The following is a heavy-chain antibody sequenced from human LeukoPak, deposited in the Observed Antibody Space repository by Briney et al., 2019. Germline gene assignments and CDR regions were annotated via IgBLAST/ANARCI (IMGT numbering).Heavy chain of an antibody. CDR2: IISSSSYI. J-gene: IGHJ3*02. CDR3: ARAHGRYCSSTSCYMGAFDI. V-gene: IGHV3-21*01. CDR1: GFTFSSYS. D-gene: IGHD2-2*02. Sequence: GGSLRLSRAASGFTFSSYSMNWVRQAPGKGLEWVSSIISSSSYIYYAASVKGRFTISRDNAKNSLYLQMNSLRAEDTAVCYCARAHGRYCSSTSCYMGAFDIWGQGTMVTVSS.